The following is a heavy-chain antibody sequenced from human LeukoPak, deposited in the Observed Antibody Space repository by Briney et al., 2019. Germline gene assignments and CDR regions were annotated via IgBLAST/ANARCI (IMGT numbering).Heavy chain of an antibody. V-gene: IGHV3-30*04. CDR3: ARGGNYYYYMDV. CDR1: GFTFSSYA. J-gene: IGHJ6*03. CDR2: ISYDGSNK. Sequence: PGGSLRLSCAASGFTFSSYAMHWVRQAPGKGLEWVAVISYDGSNKYYADSVKGRFTISRDNSKNTLYLQMNSLRAEDTAVYYCARGGNYYYYMDVWGKGTTVTVSS.